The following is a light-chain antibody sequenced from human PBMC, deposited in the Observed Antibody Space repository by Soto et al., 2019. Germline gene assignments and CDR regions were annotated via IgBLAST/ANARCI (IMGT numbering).Light chain of an antibody. Sequence: DIVMTQSPDSLAVSLGERATINCKSSQSVLYSSNNKNYLAWYQQKPGQPPKLLIYWASTRESGVPDRFSGRGSGTGFTLTISSLQTEDVAVYYCQQYYSTPFTFGPGTKVDIK. CDR1: QSVLYSSNNKNY. V-gene: IGKV4-1*01. CDR3: QQYYSTPFT. J-gene: IGKJ3*01. CDR2: WAS.